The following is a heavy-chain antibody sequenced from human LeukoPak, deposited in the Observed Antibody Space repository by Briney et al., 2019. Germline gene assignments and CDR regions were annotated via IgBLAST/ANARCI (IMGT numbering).Heavy chain of an antibody. CDR3: ARSQDVLLWFGESVYWFDP. J-gene: IGHJ5*02. CDR2: IYYSGST. Sequence: SETLSLTCTVSGGSISSYYWSWIRQPPGKGLEWIGYIYYSGSTNYNPSLKSRVTISVDTSKNQFSLKLSSVTAADTAVYYCARSQDVLLWFGESVYWFDPWGQGTLVTVSS. CDR1: GGSISSYY. V-gene: IGHV4-59*01. D-gene: IGHD3-10*01.